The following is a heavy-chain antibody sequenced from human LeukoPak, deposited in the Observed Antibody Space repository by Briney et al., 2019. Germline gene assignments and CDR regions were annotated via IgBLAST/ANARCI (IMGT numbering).Heavy chain of an antibody. CDR2: ITGGGDST. CDR3: AKDTILQGVLRYFDWMYYYYMDV. D-gene: IGHD3-9*01. J-gene: IGHJ6*03. Sequence: GGSLRLSCAASGFTFSSSAMSWVRQAPGKGLEWVSAITGGGDSTYYAESVKGRFTISRDNSKNTLYLQMNSLRAEDTAVYYCAKDTILQGVLRYFDWMYYYYMDVWGKGTTVTVSS. V-gene: IGHV3-23*01. CDR1: GFTFSSSA.